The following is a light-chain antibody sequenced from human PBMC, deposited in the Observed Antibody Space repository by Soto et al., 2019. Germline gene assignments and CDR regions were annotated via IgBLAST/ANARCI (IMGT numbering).Light chain of an antibody. V-gene: IGKV3-15*01. Sequence: EVVMTQSPDTLSVSPGERATLSCRASQSVSSSLAWYQQKPGQAPRLLIYGASTRAPGVPARFSGSGSGTEFTLTISGRQSEDVAVFYCQHFHNWPPWTFGQGPRVEL. J-gene: IGKJ1*01. CDR3: QHFHNWPPWT. CDR2: GAS. CDR1: QSVSSS.